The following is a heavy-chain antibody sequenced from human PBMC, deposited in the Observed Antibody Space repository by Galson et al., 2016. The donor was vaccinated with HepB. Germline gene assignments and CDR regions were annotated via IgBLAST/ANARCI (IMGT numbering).Heavy chain of an antibody. CDR3: ARLRGWSFDL. CDR1: GFTFSSFW. CDR2: IKEDGSDP. V-gene: IGHV3-7*01. Sequence: SLRLSCAAPGFTFSSFWMTLVRQAPGKGLDWVANIKEDGSDPYYVDSVRGRFPVSRDNAKKSLFLQMRSLRGEDTAVYYCARLRGWSFDLWGRGALVTVSS. J-gene: IGHJ2*01. D-gene: IGHD4-17*01.